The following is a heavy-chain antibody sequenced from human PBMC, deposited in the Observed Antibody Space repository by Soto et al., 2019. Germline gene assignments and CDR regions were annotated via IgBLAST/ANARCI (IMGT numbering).Heavy chain of an antibody. V-gene: IGHV3-30-3*01. CDR3: ARDMYSSTLNYFDY. D-gene: IGHD6-19*01. CDR1: GFTFSNYA. CDR2: ISYDGSNK. J-gene: IGHJ4*02. Sequence: GGSLRLSCAASGFTFSNYAMHWVRQAPGKGLEWVTVISYDGSNKYYADSVKGRFTISRDNSKNTLYLQMNSLRAEDTAVYYCARDMYSSTLNYFDYWGQGTLVTISS.